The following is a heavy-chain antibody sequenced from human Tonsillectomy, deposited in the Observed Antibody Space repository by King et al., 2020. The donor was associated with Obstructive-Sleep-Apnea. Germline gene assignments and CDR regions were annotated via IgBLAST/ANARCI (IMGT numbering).Heavy chain of an antibody. Sequence: LVESGAEVKKPGASVKVSCKASGYTFTGYYIHWVRQDPGQGLEWMGWINPNSGGTNSAQKFQGRVTMTRDTSISTAYMELSRPLSDDTAVYYCATVAISTATYYFDYWGQGTLVTVSS. CDR1: GYTFTGYY. J-gene: IGHJ4*02. D-gene: IGHD4-17*01. V-gene: IGHV1-2*02. CDR3: ATVAISTATYYFDY. CDR2: INPNSGGT.